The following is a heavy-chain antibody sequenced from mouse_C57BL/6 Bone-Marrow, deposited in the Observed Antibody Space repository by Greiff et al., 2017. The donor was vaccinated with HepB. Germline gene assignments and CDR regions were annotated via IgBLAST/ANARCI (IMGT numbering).Heavy chain of an antibody. Sequence: VQLKESGGDLVKPGGSLKLSCAASGFTFSSYGMSWVRQTPDKRLEWVATISSGGSYTYYPDSVKGRFTISRDNAKNTLYLQMSSLKSEDTAMYYCARPYDGYYVAYWGQGTLVTVSA. CDR1: GFTFSSYG. J-gene: IGHJ3*01. CDR2: ISSGGSYT. D-gene: IGHD2-3*01. V-gene: IGHV5-6*01. CDR3: ARPYDGYYVAY.